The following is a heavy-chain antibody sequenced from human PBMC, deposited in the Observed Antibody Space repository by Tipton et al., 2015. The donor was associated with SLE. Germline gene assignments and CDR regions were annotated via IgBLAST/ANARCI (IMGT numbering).Heavy chain of an antibody. J-gene: IGHJ5*02. CDR1: GGSFSGYY. V-gene: IGHV4-34*01. CDR2: INHSGST. Sequence: TLSLTCAVYGGSFSGYYWSWIRQPPGKGLEWIGEINHSGSTNYNPSLKSRVTISVDTSKNQFSLKLTSVTAADTAVYYCAEPYSSSPWGQGTLVTVSS. D-gene: IGHD6-13*01. CDR3: AEPYSSSP.